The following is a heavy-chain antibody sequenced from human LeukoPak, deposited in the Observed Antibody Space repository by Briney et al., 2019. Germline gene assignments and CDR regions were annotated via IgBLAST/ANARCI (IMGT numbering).Heavy chain of an antibody. D-gene: IGHD3-22*01. Sequence: ASVKVSCKASGYTFTGYYMHWVRQAPGQGLEWMGWINPNSGGTNYAQKFQGRVTMTRDTSISTAYMELSRLRSDDTAVYYCARVQYYYDSRLLDYWGQGTLVTVSS. CDR2: INPNSGGT. V-gene: IGHV1-2*02. J-gene: IGHJ4*02. CDR3: ARVQYYYDSRLLDY. CDR1: GYTFTGYY.